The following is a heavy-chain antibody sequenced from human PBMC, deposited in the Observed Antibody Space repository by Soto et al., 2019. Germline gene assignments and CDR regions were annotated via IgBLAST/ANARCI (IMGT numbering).Heavy chain of an antibody. Sequence: QVQLVQSGADVKKPGASVKVSCKASGYNFTSYGISWVRQAPGQGLEWMGWISPHNDRTKYARRFQDRDTMTTETPTSTGYMELGSLRSDDTAVYYCARDLYYSSGRYFDHDAFDIWGQGTVVTVSS. CDR1: GYNFTSYG. CDR2: ISPHNDRT. V-gene: IGHV1-18*01. CDR3: ARDLYYSSGRYFDHDAFDI. J-gene: IGHJ3*02. D-gene: IGHD6-19*01.